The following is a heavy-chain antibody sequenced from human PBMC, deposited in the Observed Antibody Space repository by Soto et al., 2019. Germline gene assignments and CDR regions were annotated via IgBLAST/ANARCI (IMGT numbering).Heavy chain of an antibody. Sequence: QVQLQESGPGLVKPSQTLSLTCTVSGGSISSGDYYWSWIRQPPGKGLEWIGYIYYSGSTYYNPSLKXQVXIXGDTSKNPFSLKLSSVTAADTAVYYCARSYGDSLDYWGQGTLVTVSS. V-gene: IGHV4-30-4*01. CDR3: ARSYGDSLDY. CDR2: IYYSGST. D-gene: IGHD4-17*01. CDR1: GGSISSGDYY. J-gene: IGHJ4*02.